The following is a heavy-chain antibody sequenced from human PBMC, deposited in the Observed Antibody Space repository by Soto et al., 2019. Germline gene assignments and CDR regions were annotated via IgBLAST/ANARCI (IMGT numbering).Heavy chain of an antibody. CDR2: ISAYNGNT. CDR1: GYTFTSYG. J-gene: IGHJ5*02. D-gene: IGHD2-8*01. Sequence: QVQLVQSGAEVKKPGASVKVSCKASGYTFTSYGISWVRQAPGQGLEWMGWISAYNGNTNYAQKLQGRVTMTTDTSTRTAYIEQMSQRSDDTAVYYCARDKGYCTNGVCQSWFDPWGQGTLVTVSS. CDR3: ARDKGYCTNGVCQSWFDP. V-gene: IGHV1-18*01.